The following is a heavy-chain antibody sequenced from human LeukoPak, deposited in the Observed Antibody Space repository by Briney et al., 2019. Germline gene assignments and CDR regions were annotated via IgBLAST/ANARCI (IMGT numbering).Heavy chain of an antibody. CDR3: ARGPTVTNDAFDI. CDR1: GYSIRSGYY. J-gene: IGHJ3*02. V-gene: IGHV4-38-2*02. Sequence: PSETLSLTCTVSGYSIRSGYYWGWIRQPPGKGLEWIGSIYHSGSTSYNPSLKSRVTISVDTSKNQFSLKLSSMTAADTAVYYCARGPTVTNDAFDIWGQGTMVTVSS. D-gene: IGHD4-17*01. CDR2: IYHSGST.